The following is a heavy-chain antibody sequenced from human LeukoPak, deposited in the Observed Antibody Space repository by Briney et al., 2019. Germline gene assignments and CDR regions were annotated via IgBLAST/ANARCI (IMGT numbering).Heavy chain of an antibody. CDR1: GGSISSGSYY. CDR3: ARRPRTLAAADFDY. V-gene: IGHV4-61*02. J-gene: IGHJ4*02. CDR2: SYISGST. D-gene: IGHD6-13*01. Sequence: SETLSLTCTVSGGSISSGSYYWSWIRQPAGRGLEWIGRSYISGSTNYNPSLKSRVTISVDTSKNQFSLKLSSVTAADTAVYYCARRPRTLAAADFDYWGQGTLVTVSS.